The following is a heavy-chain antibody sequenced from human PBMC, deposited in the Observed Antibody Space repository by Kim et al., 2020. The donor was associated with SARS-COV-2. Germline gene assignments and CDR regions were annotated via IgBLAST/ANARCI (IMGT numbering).Heavy chain of an antibody. CDR3: ARRRASSGGSVFDY. CDR1: GGSISSGGYY. D-gene: IGHD2-15*01. J-gene: IGHJ4*02. Sequence: SETLSLTCTVSGGSISSGGYYWSWIRQHPGKGLEWIGYIYYSGSTYYNPSLKSRVTISVDTSKNQFSLKLSSVTAADTAVYYCARRRASSGGSVFDYWGQGTLVTVSS. V-gene: IGHV4-31*03. CDR2: IYYSGST.